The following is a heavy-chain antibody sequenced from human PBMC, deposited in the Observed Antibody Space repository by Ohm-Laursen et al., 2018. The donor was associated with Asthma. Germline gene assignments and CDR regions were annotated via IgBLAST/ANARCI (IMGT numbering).Heavy chain of an antibody. CDR2: IYPSGST. D-gene: IGHD3-10*01. CDR1: GDSISSSYW. CDR3: ARHMMGVSVFDI. J-gene: IGHJ3*02. Sequence: TLSLTCSVSGDSISSSYWWSWVRQPPGKGLEWIGEIYPSGSTNYNPSLKSRVTISVDKSKNQFSLKLSSVTAADTAVYPCARHMMGVSVFDIWGQGTMVIVSS. V-gene: IGHV4-4*01.